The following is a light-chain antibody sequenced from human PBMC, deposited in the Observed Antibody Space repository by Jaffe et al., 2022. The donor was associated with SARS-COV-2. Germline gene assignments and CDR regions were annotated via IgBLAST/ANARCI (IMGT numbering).Light chain of an antibody. V-gene: IGLV3-1*01. CDR2: QDN. CDR1: ELGDKY. Sequence: SYKLTQPPSVSVSPGQTASITCSGDELGDKYVCWYQQKAGQSPVVVIYQDNKRPSGIPERFSGSNSGNTATLTISGAQAMDEADYYCQAWDSITEVFGGGTKLTVL. J-gene: IGLJ2*01. CDR3: QAWDSITEV.